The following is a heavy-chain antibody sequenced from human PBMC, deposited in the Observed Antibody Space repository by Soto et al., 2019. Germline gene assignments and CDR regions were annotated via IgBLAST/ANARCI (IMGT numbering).Heavy chain of an antibody. D-gene: IGHD6-19*01. V-gene: IGHV3-30*18. CDR3: AKGYIAVAPCPIDY. CDR1: GFTFSSYG. Sequence: GGSLRLSCAASGFTFSSYGMHWVRQAPGKGLEWVAVISYDGSNKYYADSVKGRFTISRDNSKNTLYLQMNSLRAEDTAVYYCAKGYIAVAPCPIDYWGQGTLVTVSS. CDR2: ISYDGSNK. J-gene: IGHJ4*02.